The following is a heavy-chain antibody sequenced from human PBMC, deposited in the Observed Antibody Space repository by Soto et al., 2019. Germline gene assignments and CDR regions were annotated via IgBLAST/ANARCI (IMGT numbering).Heavy chain of an antibody. CDR2: ISGSGGST. CDR3: ASGPNWNNAGWFDP. D-gene: IGHD1-20*01. V-gene: IGHV3-23*01. CDR1: GFTFSSYA. J-gene: IGHJ5*02. Sequence: GGSLRLSCAASGFTFSSYAMSWVRQAPGKGLEWVSAISGSGGSTYYADSVKGRFTISRDNSKNTLYLQMNSLRAEDTAVYYCASGPNWNNAGWFDPWGQGTLVTVSS.